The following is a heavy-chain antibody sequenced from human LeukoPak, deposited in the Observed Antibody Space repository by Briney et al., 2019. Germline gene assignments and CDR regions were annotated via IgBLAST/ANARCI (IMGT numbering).Heavy chain of an antibody. CDR3: ARGRTTLWVDY. Sequence: PGGSLRLSCAASGFTFSSYSMNWVRQAPGKGLEWVSYISSSSSTIYYADSVKGRFTISRDNAKNSLYLQMNSLRAEDTAVYYCARGRTTLWVDYWGQGTLVTVSS. J-gene: IGHJ4*02. CDR1: GFTFSSYS. CDR2: ISSSSSTI. V-gene: IGHV3-48*04. D-gene: IGHD2/OR15-2a*01.